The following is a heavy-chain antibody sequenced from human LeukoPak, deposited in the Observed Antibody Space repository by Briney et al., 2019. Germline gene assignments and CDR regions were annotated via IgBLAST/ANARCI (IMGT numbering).Heavy chain of an antibody. J-gene: IGHJ4*02. V-gene: IGHV4-59*01. D-gene: IGHD2-15*01. Sequence: PSETLSLTCTVSGGSISSYYWSWIRQPPGKGLEWIGYIYYSGSTNYNPSLKSRVTTSVDTSKNQFSLKLSSVTAADTAVYYCARLGAPGGGSYYFDYWGQGTLVTVSS. CDR2: IYYSGST. CDR3: ARLGAPGGGSYYFDY. CDR1: GGSISSYY.